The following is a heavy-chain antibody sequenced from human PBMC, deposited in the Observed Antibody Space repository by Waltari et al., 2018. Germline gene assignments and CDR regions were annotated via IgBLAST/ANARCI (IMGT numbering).Heavy chain of an antibody. CDR2: ITPTSGGT. Sequence: QVQMVQSGAEVKKPGASVKVSCKASGYTFTGYYMHWVRQAPGQGLEWMGWITPTSGGTNYAEKFQCRVTMTRDTSISTAYMELSRLRSDDTAVYYCARGDIVVVTAPPEDAFDIWGQGTMVTVSS. D-gene: IGHD2-21*02. J-gene: IGHJ3*02. CDR1: GYTFTGYY. CDR3: ARGDIVVVTAPPEDAFDI. V-gene: IGHV1-2*02.